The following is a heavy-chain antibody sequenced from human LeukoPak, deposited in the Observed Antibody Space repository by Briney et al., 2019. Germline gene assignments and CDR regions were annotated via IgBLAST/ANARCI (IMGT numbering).Heavy chain of an antibody. D-gene: IGHD3-10*01. J-gene: IGHJ4*02. CDR2: IYYSGST. CDR3: ARVDPGRFVDY. Sequence: SETLSLTCTVSGGSISSYYSSWIRQPPGNGLEWIGYIYYSGSTNYNPSLKSRVTISVDTSKNQFSLKLSSVTAADTAVYYCARVDPGRFVDYWGQGTLVTVSS. V-gene: IGHV4-59*01. CDR1: GGSISSYY.